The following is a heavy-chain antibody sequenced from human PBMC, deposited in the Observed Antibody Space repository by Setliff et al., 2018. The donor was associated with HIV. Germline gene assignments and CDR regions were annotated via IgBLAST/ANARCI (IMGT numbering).Heavy chain of an antibody. CDR2: IYTSGST. V-gene: IGHV4-61*09. CDR1: GGSISSGSYY. J-gene: IGHJ6*03. CDR3: ARGGAV. Sequence: SETLSLTCTVSGGSISSGSYYWSWIRQPAGKGLEWIGHIYTSGSTNYNPSLKSRVTISVDTSKNQFSLKLSSVTAADTAVYYCARGGAVWGKGTTVTV. D-gene: IGHD3-16*01.